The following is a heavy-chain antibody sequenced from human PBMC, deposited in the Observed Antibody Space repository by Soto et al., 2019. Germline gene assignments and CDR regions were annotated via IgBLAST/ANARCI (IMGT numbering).Heavy chain of an antibody. CDR3: ERDYRDQWFDP. Sequence: TLSLTCTVSGHSINSGNYYWSWIRQHPGKGLEWIGYIYYSGITYYNPSLKSRATISIDTSKNQFSLKLSSVIAADTVVYYCERDYRDQWFDPCGQGILVTVSS. V-gene: IGHV4-31*03. D-gene: IGHD2-2*01. J-gene: IGHJ5*02. CDR1: GHSINSGNYY. CDR2: IYYSGIT.